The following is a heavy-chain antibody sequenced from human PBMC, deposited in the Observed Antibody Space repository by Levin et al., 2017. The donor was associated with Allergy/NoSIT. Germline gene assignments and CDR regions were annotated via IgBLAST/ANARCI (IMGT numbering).Heavy chain of an antibody. CDR2: LPSPCGPL. CDR1: LFCFSIFG. V-gene: IGHV3-21*01. CDR3: ARERWGGGSYRYLDY. J-gene: IGHJ4*02. Sequence: PGASLPLSFFFSLFCFSIFGFNLFCLAPWPFLSFFSSLPSPCGPLTYADSVKGRFTISRDNARNSLYLQMNGLRADDTAVYYCARERWGGGSYRYLDYWSQGTLVTASS. D-gene: IGHD1-26*01.